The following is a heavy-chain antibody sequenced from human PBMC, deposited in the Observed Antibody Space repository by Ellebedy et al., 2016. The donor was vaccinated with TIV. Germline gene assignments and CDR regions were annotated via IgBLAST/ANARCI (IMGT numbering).Heavy chain of an antibody. J-gene: IGHJ4*02. D-gene: IGHD4-17*01. Sequence: ASVKVSCKASGYSFTDCYIHWVRQAPGQGLEWMGWINPNSGGTNYAQKFQGWVTMTRDTSISTAYMELSRLRYDDTAVYYCARDGAVTTVFEYWGQGTLVTVSS. CDR2: INPNSGGT. CDR3: ARDGAVTTVFEY. V-gene: IGHV1-2*04. CDR1: GYSFTDCY.